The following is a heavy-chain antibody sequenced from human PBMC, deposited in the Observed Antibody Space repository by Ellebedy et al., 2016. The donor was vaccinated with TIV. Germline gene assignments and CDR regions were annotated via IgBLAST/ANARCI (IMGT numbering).Heavy chain of an antibody. J-gene: IGHJ6*02. V-gene: IGHV3-23*01. CDR2: ISGSGGST. Sequence: GESLKISCAASGLTFSRYGMSWVRQAPGQGLEWVSAISGSGGSTYYADSVKGRFTISRDNSKNTLYLQMNSLRAEDTAVYYCARLLGEMGYYYGMDVWGQGTTVTVSS. CDR3: ARLLGEMGYYYGMDV. CDR1: GLTFSRYG. D-gene: IGHD3-10*01.